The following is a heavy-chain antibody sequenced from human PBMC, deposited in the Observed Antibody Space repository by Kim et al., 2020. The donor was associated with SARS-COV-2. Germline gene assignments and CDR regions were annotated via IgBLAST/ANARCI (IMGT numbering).Heavy chain of an antibody. CDR2: IFPGDSDT. CDR1: GYDFTNHY. V-gene: IGHV5-51*01. D-gene: IGHD6-25*01. Sequence: GESLKISCKVSGYDFTNHYIGWVRQMPGKGLEWMGIIFPGDSDTTYSPSFQGQVNISADKSFNTAYLHWGSLKASDTAIYYCARRNTAIEYYFDYWGQGTPVTVSP. J-gene: IGHJ4*02. CDR3: ARRNTAIEYYFDY.